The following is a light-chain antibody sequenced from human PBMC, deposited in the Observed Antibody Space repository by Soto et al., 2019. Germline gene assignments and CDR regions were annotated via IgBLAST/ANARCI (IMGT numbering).Light chain of an antibody. CDR3: QQTYSTPRT. Sequence: DIQMTQSPSSLSASVGDRVTITCRASQSITTSLNWYQQKPGKAPKLLIYAASNLHSGVPSRFSGSGSGTDFTLTISSLQPEDFANYYCQQTYSTPRTFGPGTKVDIK. CDR2: AAS. J-gene: IGKJ3*01. V-gene: IGKV1-39*01. CDR1: QSITTS.